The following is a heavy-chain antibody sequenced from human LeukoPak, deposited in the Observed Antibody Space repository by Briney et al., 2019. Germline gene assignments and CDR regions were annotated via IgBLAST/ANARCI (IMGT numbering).Heavy chain of an antibody. D-gene: IGHD3-16*02. J-gene: IGHJ4*02. CDR2: IYYSGST. CDR1: GGSISSYY. V-gene: IGHV4-59*08. Sequence: PPETLSLTCTVSGGSISSYYWSWIRQPPGKGLEWIGYIYYSGSTNYNPSLKSRVTISVDTSKNQFSLKLSSVTAADTAVYYCARHAYDYDYVWGSYHQFDYWGQGTLVTVSS. CDR3: ARHAYDYDYVWGSYHQFDY.